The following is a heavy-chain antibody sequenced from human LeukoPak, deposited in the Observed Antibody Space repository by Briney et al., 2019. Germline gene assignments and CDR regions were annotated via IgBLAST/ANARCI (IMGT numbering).Heavy chain of an antibody. CDR1: GFTFSSYS. J-gene: IGHJ4*02. V-gene: IGHV3-21*04. D-gene: IGHD4-17*01. Sequence: PGGSLRLSCAASGFTFSSYSMNWVRQAPGKGLEWVSSISSSSSYIYYADSVKGRFTISRDNAKNSLYLQMNSLRAEDTAVYYCAKDRSYLDYGDYNDYWGQGTLVTVSS. CDR2: ISSSSSYI. CDR3: AKDRSYLDYGDYNDY.